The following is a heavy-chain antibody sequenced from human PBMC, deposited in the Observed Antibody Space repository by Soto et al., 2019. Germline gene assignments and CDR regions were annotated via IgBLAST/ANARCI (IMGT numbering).Heavy chain of an antibody. V-gene: IGHV4-59*08. CDR3: ARQYGGSYADY. Sequence: SETLSLTCSVSGASIRSEYWSWIRQPPGKGLEWIGYMYYSGSSNYNPSLKSRVTISVDTSKNQFSLKLSSVTAADTAVYYCARQYGGSYADYWGQGTLVTVSS. J-gene: IGHJ4*02. CDR1: GASIRSEY. CDR2: MYYSGSS. D-gene: IGHD1-26*01.